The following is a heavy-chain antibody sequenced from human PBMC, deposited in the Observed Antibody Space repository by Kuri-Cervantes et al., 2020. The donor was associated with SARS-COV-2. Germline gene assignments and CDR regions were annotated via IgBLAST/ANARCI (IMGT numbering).Heavy chain of an antibody. V-gene: IGHV4-38-2*01. CDR1: GYSISSGYY. Sequence: SETLSLTCAVSGYSISSGYYRGWIRQPPGKGLEWIGSIYHSGITYYNPSLKSRVTISVDTSKNQFSLKLSSVTAADTAVYYCARITMVRGVINMDVGGKGTTVTVSS. D-gene: IGHD3-10*01. CDR3: ARITMVRGVINMDV. CDR2: IYHSGIT. J-gene: IGHJ6*03.